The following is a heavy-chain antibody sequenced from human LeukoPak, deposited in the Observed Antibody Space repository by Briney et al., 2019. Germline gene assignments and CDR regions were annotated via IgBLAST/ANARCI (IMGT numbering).Heavy chain of an antibody. D-gene: IGHD1-1*01. V-gene: IGHV3-21*01. CDR2: ISSTGTYI. J-gene: IGHJ4*02. CDR3: ARDLDDSTGFYY. CDR1: GFTFSSSTFGSYT. Sequence: GESLRLSCAASGFTFSSSTFGSYTMNWVRQAPGKGLEWVSSISSTGTYIYYTDLVKGQFTISRDIANSLLYLQMNSLRADDTAVHYCARDLDDSTGFYYWGQGTLVTVSS.